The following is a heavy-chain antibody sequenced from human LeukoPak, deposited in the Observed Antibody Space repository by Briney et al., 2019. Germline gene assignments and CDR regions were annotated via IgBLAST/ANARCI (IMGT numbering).Heavy chain of an antibody. Sequence: ASVKVSCKASGYTFTSYDINWVRQATGQGLEWMGWMNPNGGNTGYAQKFQGRVTMTRNSSINTAYMELSSLRSEDTAVYYCARGLNLVATTIVIPTRRFDPWGQGTLVTVSS. CDR3: ARGLNLVATTIVIPTRRFDP. V-gene: IGHV1-8*01. CDR2: MNPNGGNT. D-gene: IGHD5-12*01. CDR1: GYTFTSYD. J-gene: IGHJ5*02.